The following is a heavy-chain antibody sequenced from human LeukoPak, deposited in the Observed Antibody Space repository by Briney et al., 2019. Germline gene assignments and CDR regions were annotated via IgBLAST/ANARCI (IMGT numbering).Heavy chain of an antibody. J-gene: IGHJ6*03. D-gene: IGHD3-22*01. Sequence: ASVKVSCKASGYTFTSYYMHWVRQAPGQGLEWMGIINPSGGSTSYAQKFQGGVTMTRDTSTSTVYMELSSLRSEDTAVYYCARADHYYDSSGYSYYYYYMDVWGKGTTVTVSS. CDR2: INPSGGST. CDR1: GYTFTSYY. V-gene: IGHV1-46*01. CDR3: ARADHYYDSSGYSYYYYYMDV.